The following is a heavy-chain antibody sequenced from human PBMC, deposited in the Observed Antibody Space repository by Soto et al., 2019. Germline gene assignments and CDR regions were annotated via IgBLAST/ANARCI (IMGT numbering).Heavy chain of an antibody. J-gene: IGHJ4*02. Sequence: GGSLRLSCAASGFTFSSYAMHWVRQAPGKGLEWVAVISYDGSNKYYADSVKGRFTISRDNSKNTLYLQMNSPRAEDTAVYYCARALDTVYSSAYFDYWGQGTLVTVSS. CDR3: ARALDTVYSSAYFDY. V-gene: IGHV3-30-3*01. CDR2: ISYDGSNK. D-gene: IGHD6-25*01. CDR1: GFTFSSYA.